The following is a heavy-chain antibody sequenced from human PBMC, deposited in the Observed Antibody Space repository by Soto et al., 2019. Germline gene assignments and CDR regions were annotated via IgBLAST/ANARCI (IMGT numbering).Heavy chain of an antibody. D-gene: IGHD6-19*01. CDR3: AKPSQGWLQSVL. CDR1: GFTFSTYA. V-gene: IGHV3-23*01. J-gene: IGHJ4*02. CDR2: IGGGSLNI. Sequence: GGSLRLSCVTSGFTFSTYAMNWVRQAPGKGLEWVSAIGGGSLNIYYADSVKGRFTISRDNSKNTLYLQMNSLRAEDTAIYYCAKPSQGWLQSVLWSQGTLVTVSS.